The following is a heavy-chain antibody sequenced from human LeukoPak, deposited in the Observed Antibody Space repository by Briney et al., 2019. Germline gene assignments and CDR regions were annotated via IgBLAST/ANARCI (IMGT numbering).Heavy chain of an antibody. CDR1: GFTVSSNY. Sequence: GGSLRLSCAASGFTVSSNYMSWVRQAPGKGLEWVSVIYSGGNTYYADSVKGRFTISRDNSKNMLYLQMNSLRAEDTAVYYCARLSSSWSYDYWGQGTLVTVSS. J-gene: IGHJ4*02. D-gene: IGHD6-13*01. CDR3: ARLSSSWSYDY. CDR2: IYSGGNT. V-gene: IGHV3-66*04.